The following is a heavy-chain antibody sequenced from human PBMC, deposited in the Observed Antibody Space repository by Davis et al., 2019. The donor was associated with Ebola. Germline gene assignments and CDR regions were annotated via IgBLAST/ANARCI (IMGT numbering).Heavy chain of an antibody. CDR3: ARDRFFAFDF. CDR2: ITKGSDAI. CDR1: GFVFSDFS. V-gene: IGHV3-48*02. Sequence: GESLMIPCAASGFVFSDFSMNWVRQAPGKGLEWITYITKGSDAIHYADSVKGRFTVSRDNAKNSVSLQMSSLRDEDSAVYYCARDRFFAFDFWSQGVHVSVSS. D-gene: IGHD3/OR15-3a*01. J-gene: IGHJ4*02.